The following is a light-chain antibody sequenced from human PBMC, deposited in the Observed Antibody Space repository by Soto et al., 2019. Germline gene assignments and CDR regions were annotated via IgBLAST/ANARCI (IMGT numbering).Light chain of an antibody. Sequence: QYVLTQPPSVSGAPGQRVTISCTGSSSNIGAGYDVHWYQQLPGTAPKLLIYGNSNRPSGVPDRFSGSKSGTSASLAITGLQPEDEADYYCQSYDSSRSGYVFGTGTKLTVL. J-gene: IGLJ1*01. CDR3: QSYDSSRSGYV. CDR2: GNS. V-gene: IGLV1-40*01. CDR1: SSNIGAGYD.